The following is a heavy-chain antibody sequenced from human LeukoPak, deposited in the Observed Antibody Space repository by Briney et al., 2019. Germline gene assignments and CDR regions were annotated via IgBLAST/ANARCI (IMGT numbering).Heavy chain of an antibody. J-gene: IGHJ3*02. Sequence: ASVKVSCKASGYTFTGYYMHWVRQATGQGLEWMGWMNPNSGNTGCAQKFQGRVTITRNTSISTAYMELSSLRSEDTAVYYCARAPYDSSGVDIWGQGTMVTVSS. D-gene: IGHD3-22*01. CDR2: MNPNSGNT. CDR3: ARAPYDSSGVDI. CDR1: GYTFTGYY. V-gene: IGHV1-8*03.